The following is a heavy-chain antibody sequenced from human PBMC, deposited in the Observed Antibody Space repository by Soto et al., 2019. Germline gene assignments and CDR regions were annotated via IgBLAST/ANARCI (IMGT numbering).Heavy chain of an antibody. D-gene: IGHD2-15*01. CDR1: GFTFSSYA. CDR3: AKGCGDICYSRQDV. V-gene: IGHV3-23*01. J-gene: IGHJ6*02. CDR2: ISGSGGST. Sequence: EVQLLESGGALVQPGGSLRLSCEASGFTFSSYAMSWVRQAPGKGLEWVSGISGSGGSTYHADSVKGRFTISRDNSKNTLYLQMNSLRAEDTALYYCAKGCGDICYSRQDVWGQGTTVTVSS.